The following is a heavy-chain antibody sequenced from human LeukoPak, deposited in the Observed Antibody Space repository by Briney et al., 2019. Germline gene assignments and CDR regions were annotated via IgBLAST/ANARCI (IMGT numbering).Heavy chain of an antibody. D-gene: IGHD1-26*01. CDR2: INHSGST. V-gene: IGHV4-34*01. Sequence: SETLSLTCAVYGGSFSGYYWSWIRQPPGKGLEWIGEINHSGSTNYNPSLKSRVTISVDTSKNQFSLKLSSVTPADTAVYYCARQAKWELRAYDAFDIWGQGTMVTVSS. J-gene: IGHJ3*02. CDR1: GGSFSGYY. CDR3: ARQAKWELRAYDAFDI.